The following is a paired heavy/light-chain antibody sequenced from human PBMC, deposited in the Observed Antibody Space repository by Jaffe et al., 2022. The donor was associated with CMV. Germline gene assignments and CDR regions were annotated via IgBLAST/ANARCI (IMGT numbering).Light chain of an antibody. CDR3: QQLNSYPPWT. J-gene: IGKJ2*02. Sequence: IQLTQSPSSLSASVGDRVTITCRASQGISSYLAWYQQKPGKAPKLLIYAASTLQSGVPSRFSGSGSGTDFTLTISSLQPEDFATYYCQQLNSYPPWTFGQGTKLEIK. CDR1: QGISSY. CDR2: AAS. V-gene: IGKV1-9*01.
Heavy chain of an antibody. Sequence: EVQLVESGGGLVQPGGSLRLSCAASGFTVSSNYMSWVRQAPGKGLEWVSVIYSGGSTYYADSVKGRFTISRDNSKNTLYLQMNSLRAEDTAVYYCARAQGDYDILTGSPHPYYYYYYMDVWGKGTTVTVSS. V-gene: IGHV3-66*01. CDR3: ARAQGDYDILTGSPHPYYYYYYMDV. J-gene: IGHJ6*03. D-gene: IGHD3-9*01. CDR2: IYSGGST. CDR1: GFTVSSNY.